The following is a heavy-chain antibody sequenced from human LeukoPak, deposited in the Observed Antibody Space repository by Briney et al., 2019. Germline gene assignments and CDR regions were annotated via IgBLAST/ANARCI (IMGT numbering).Heavy chain of an antibody. CDR3: ARVFRGAVTSNWFHP. V-gene: IGHV4-59*01. CDR2: ISDSGST. Sequence: SETLSLTCTVSGGSINGYYWTWIRQPPGKGLEWIGYISDSGSTNYSPSLKSRVTMSVDSSNTEFSLRLNSVTAADTAVYYCARVFRGAVTSNWFHPWGQGTLVTVSS. CDR1: GGSINGYY. J-gene: IGHJ5*02. D-gene: IGHD4-17*01.